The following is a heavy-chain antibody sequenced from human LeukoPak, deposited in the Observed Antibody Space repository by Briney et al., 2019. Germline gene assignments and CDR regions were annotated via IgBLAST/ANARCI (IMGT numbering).Heavy chain of an antibody. V-gene: IGHV4-34*01. Sequence: SETLSLTCAVYGGSFSGYYWSWIRQPPGKGLEWIGEINYSGSTNYNPSLKSRVTISVDTSKNQFSLKLSSVTAADTAVYYCARGRSYYDFWSGYSGLDYWGQGTLVTVSS. CDR1: GGSFSGYY. D-gene: IGHD3-3*01. CDR3: ARGRSYYDFWSGYSGLDY. J-gene: IGHJ4*02. CDR2: INYSGST.